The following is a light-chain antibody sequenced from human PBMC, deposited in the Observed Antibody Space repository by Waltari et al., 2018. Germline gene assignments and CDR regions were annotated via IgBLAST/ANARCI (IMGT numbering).Light chain of an antibody. CDR1: QSVRTH. J-gene: IGKJ4*01. CDR2: GVS. Sequence: EIVLTQSPGTLSLSPGERATLSCRTSQSVRTHLAWYQQKRGQAPRLLIYGVSNRPAGIPDRFSGSGSGTDFTLTISRLEPEDFAVYYCQQYDNSPLTFGGGTKVEIK. V-gene: IGKV3-20*01. CDR3: QQYDNSPLT.